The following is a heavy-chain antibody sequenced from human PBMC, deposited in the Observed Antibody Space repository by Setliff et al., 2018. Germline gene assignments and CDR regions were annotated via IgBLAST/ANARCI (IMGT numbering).Heavy chain of an antibody. CDR2: ISGSGGST. D-gene: IGHD6-19*01. V-gene: IGHV3-23*01. J-gene: IGHJ4*02. CDR1: GASISSYY. Sequence: ETLSLTCSVSGASISSYYWSWVRQAPGKGLEWVSAISGSGGSTYYADSVKGRFTISRDNSKNTLYLQMNSLRAEDTAVYYCARSAVAVPGQFYFDNWGQGTQVTVSS. CDR3: ARSAVAVPGQFYFDN.